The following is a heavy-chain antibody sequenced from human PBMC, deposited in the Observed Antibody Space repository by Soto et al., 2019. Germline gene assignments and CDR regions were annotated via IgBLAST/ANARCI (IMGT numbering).Heavy chain of an antibody. Sequence: QVQLVESGGGVVQPGRSLRLSCAASGFTFNNYGMHWVRQAPGKGLEWVATISNDGSDKYYADSVKGQLTISRDNSKNTLYLQMTTLRAGDTDGDYCAKYQGIAASQGLDWGHGTMVTVTS. CDR3: AKYQGIAASQGLD. CDR2: ISNDGSDK. CDR1: GFTFNNYG. J-gene: IGHJ3*01. V-gene: IGHV3-30*18. D-gene: IGHD6-13*01.